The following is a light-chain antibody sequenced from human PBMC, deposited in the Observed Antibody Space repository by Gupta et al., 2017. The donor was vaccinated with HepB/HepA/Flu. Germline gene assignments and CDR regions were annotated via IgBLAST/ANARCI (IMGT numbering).Light chain of an antibody. Sequence: LVMTPSPATLSVSPGERVAFSCRASQDVHTNLAWMQQKPGQAPKVLFYGASARATGVPARFIGSGSRTEFTLTITSLQSEDVAVYVCQQYNNWPWTFGQGTKVEI. CDR3: QQYNNWPWT. CDR1: QDVHTN. V-gene: IGKV3-15*01. CDR2: GAS. J-gene: IGKJ1*01.